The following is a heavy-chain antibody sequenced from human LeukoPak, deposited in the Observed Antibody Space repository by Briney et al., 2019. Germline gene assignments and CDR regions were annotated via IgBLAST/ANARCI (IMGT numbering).Heavy chain of an antibody. CDR3: ARSPSRIAAAGDGDY. Sequence: GESLKISCKGSGYSFTSYWIGWVRQMPGKGLEWMGIIYPGDPDTRYSPSFQGQVTISADKSISTAYLQWSSLKASDTAMYYCARSPSRIAAAGDGDYWGQGTLVTVSS. V-gene: IGHV5-51*01. CDR2: IYPGDPDT. D-gene: IGHD6-13*01. J-gene: IGHJ4*02. CDR1: GYSFTSYW.